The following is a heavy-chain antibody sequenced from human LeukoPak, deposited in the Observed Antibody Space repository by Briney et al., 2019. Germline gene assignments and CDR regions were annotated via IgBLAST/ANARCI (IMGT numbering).Heavy chain of an antibody. Sequence: PGGSLRLSCATSGFTFDDYGMSWVRQAPGKGLEWVSGINWNGGSTGYADSVKGRFTISRDNSKNTLYLQMNSLRAEDTAVYYRAKDGRSSSWRRKFWGFDPWGQGTLVTVSS. D-gene: IGHD6-13*01. J-gene: IGHJ5*02. CDR1: GFTFDDYG. V-gene: IGHV3-20*04. CDR3: AKDGRSSSWRRKFWGFDP. CDR2: INWNGGST.